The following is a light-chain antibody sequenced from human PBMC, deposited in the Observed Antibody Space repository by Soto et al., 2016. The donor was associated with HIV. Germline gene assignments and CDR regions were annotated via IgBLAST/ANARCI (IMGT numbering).Light chain of an antibody. Sequence: DIQMTQSPSTLSASIGDRVTITCRASQNINNWLAWYQQKPGKAPKFLIYKASNLENGVPSRFSGSGSGTEFTLTISSLQPDDFATNYCQQYYSYHTFGQGTKLEIK. CDR1: QNINNW. CDR3: QQYYSYHT. J-gene: IGKJ2*01. V-gene: IGKV1-5*03. CDR2: KAS.